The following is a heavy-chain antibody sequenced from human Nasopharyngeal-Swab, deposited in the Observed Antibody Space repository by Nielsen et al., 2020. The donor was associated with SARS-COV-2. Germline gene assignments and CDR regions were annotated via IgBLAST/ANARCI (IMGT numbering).Heavy chain of an antibody. V-gene: IGHV3-30*03. CDR3: ARDLGYGSGSYFQSYYYGMDV. Sequence: SLKISCAASGFTFSSYGMHWVRQAPGKGLEWVAVISYDGSNKYYADSVKGRFTISRDNSKNTLYLQMNSLRAEDTAVYYCARDLGYGSGSYFQSYYYGMDVWGQGTTVTVSS. CDR2: ISYDGSNK. CDR1: GFTFSSYG. J-gene: IGHJ6*02. D-gene: IGHD3-10*01.